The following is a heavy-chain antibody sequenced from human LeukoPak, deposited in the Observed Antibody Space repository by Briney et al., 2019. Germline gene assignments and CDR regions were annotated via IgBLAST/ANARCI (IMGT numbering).Heavy chain of an antibody. CDR1: GFTFSSYS. CDR2: ISSSSSTI. Sequence: PGGSLRLSCAASGFTFSSYSMNWVRQAPGKGLEWVSYISSSSSTIYYADSVKGRFTISRDSAKNLLYLQMNSLRAEDTAVYYCAKGASYCGGDCSVFDPWGQGTLVTVS. D-gene: IGHD2-21*01. J-gene: IGHJ5*02. CDR3: AKGASYCGGDCSVFDP. V-gene: IGHV3-48*04.